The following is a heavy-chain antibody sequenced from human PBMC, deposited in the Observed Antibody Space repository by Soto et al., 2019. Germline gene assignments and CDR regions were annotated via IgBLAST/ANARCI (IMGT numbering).Heavy chain of an antibody. V-gene: IGHV1-3*01. J-gene: IGHJ4*02. Sequence: ASVKVSCKASGYTFTNYATHWVRQAPGQRLEWMGWINAGNGNTKYSQKFQGRVTITRDTSASTAYMELSSLRSEDTAVYYCAIGSGYYFPVYWGQGPLVTVSS. CDR2: INAGNGNT. D-gene: IGHD5-12*01. CDR3: AIGSGYYFPVY. CDR1: GYTFTNYA.